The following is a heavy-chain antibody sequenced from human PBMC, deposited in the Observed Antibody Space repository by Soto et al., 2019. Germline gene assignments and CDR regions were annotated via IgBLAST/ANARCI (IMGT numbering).Heavy chain of an antibody. CDR3: ARDYADAHY. CDR1: GGSISSSSYY. V-gene: IGHV4-39*01. CDR2: IYYSGST. Sequence: SETLSLTCTVSGGSISSSSYYWGWIRQPPGKGPEWIGSIYYSGSTYYNPSLKSRVTISVDTSKNQFSLKLSSVTAADTAVYYCARDYADAHYWGKGTRVTAPQ. D-gene: IGHD4-17*01. J-gene: IGHJ4*02.